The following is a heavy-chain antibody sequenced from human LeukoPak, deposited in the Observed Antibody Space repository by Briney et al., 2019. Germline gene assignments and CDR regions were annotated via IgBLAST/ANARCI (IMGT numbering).Heavy chain of an antibody. J-gene: IGHJ4*02. CDR3: ARDWTTVGPFDY. CDR1: EFTFSSYS. V-gene: IGHV3-21*01. CDR2: ISSSSSYK. D-gene: IGHD4-11*01. Sequence: GGSLRLSCAASEFTFSSYSMNCVRQAPGKGLEWVSSISSSSSYKYYADSVKGRFTISRDNAKNSLYLQMNSLRAEDTAVYYCARDWTTVGPFDYWGQGTLVTVSS.